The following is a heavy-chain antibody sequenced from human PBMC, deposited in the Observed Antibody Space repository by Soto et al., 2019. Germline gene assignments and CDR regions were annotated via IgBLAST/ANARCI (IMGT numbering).Heavy chain of an antibody. J-gene: IGHJ5*02. CDR3: ARVSLERYLLFDP. Sequence: WGSLRLSCAASGFTFSSYSMNGVRQAPGKGLEWVSSISSSSSYIYYADSVKGRFTISRDNAKNSLYLQMNSLRAEDTAVYYCARVSLERYLLFDPWGQGTLVTVSS. CDR2: ISSSSSYI. D-gene: IGHD2-2*02. CDR1: GFTFSSYS. V-gene: IGHV3-21*01.